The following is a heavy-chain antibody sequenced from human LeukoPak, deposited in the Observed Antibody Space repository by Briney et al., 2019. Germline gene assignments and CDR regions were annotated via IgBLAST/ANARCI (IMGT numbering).Heavy chain of an antibody. CDR3: AKEPGDY. V-gene: IGHV3-30*18. J-gene: IGHJ4*02. CDR2: ISYDGSNK. CDR1: GFTFSSYG. Sequence: GGSLRLSCAASGFTFSSYGMHWVRQAPGKGLEWVAVISYDGSNKYYADSVKGRFTISRDNSKNTLYLQMNSLRAEDTAVYYCAKEPGDYWGQGTLVTASS.